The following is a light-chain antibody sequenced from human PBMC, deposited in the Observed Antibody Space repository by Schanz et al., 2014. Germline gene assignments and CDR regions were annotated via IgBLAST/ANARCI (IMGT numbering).Light chain of an antibody. CDR2: KAS. Sequence: DIQMTQSPSTLSASVGDRVTITCRASQSISSWLAWYQQKPGKVPKLLIYKASSLESGVPSRFSGSGSGTEFTLTISSLQPDDFATYYCQQYYIYPYTFGQGTKLEIK. CDR1: QSISSW. V-gene: IGKV1-5*03. CDR3: QQYYIYPYT. J-gene: IGKJ2*01.